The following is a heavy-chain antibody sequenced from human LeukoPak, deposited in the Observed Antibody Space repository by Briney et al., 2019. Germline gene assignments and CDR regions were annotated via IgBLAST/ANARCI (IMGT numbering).Heavy chain of an antibody. CDR2: IYYNGST. D-gene: IGHD2-2*01. Sequence: PSETLSLTCAVSGGSISSGGYSWSWIRQPPGKGLEWIGYIYYNGSTYYNPSLKSRVTISVDTSKNQFSLKLSSVTAADTAVYYCARGGSEYCSSTSCYEYYYYYMDVWGKGTTVTVSS. CDR1: GGSISSGGYS. CDR3: ARGGSEYCSSTSCYEYYYYYMDV. J-gene: IGHJ6*03. V-gene: IGHV4-30-4*07.